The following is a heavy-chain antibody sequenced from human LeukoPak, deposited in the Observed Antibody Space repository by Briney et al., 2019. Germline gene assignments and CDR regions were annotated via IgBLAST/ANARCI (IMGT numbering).Heavy chain of an antibody. D-gene: IGHD3-22*01. CDR1: GGSISSYY. J-gene: IGHJ4*02. CDR3: ARGGSSGYYYG. V-gene: IGHV4-4*07. CDR2: LYASGST. Sequence: SETLSLTCTVSGGSISSYYWSWIRQPAGKGLEWIGRLYASGSTNYNPSLKSRVTMSVDTSKNQFSLKLTSMTAADTAVYYCARGGSSGYYYGWGQGTLVTVSS.